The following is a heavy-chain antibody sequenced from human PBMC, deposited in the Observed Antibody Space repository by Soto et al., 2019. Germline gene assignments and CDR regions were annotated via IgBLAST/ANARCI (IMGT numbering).Heavy chain of an antibody. Sequence: SETLSLTCAVYGGSFSGYYWSWIRQPPGKGLEWIGEINHSGSTNYNPSLKSRVTISVDTSKNQFSLKLSSVTAADTAVYYCASPAAGYYYYMDVWGKGTTVTVSS. J-gene: IGHJ6*03. V-gene: IGHV4-34*01. CDR1: GGSFSGYY. D-gene: IGHD6-13*01. CDR2: INHSGST. CDR3: ASPAAGYYYYMDV.